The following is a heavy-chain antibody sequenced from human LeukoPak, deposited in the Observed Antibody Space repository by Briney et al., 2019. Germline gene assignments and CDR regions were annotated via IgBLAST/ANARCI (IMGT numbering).Heavy chain of an antibody. D-gene: IGHD2-2*01. CDR3: ARLPKYCSSTSCPRKYYYYMDV. V-gene: IGHV5-51*01. CDR1: GSSFTSYW. CDR2: IYPGDSDT. Sequence: GASLKISCKGSGSSFTSYWIGWVRQMPGKGLEWMGIIYPGDSDTRYSPSFQGQVTISADKSISTAYLQWSSLKASDTAMYYCARLPKYCSSTSCPRKYYYYMDVWGKGTTVTVSS. J-gene: IGHJ6*03.